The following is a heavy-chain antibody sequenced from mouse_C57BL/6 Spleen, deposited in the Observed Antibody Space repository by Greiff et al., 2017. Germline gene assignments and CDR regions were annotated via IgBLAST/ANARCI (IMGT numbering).Heavy chain of an antibody. D-gene: IGHD1-1*01. Sequence: DVKLVESGGGLVKPGGSLKLSCAASGFTFSDYGMHWVRQAPEKGLEWVAYISSGSSTIYYADTVKGRFTISRDNAKNTLFLQMTSLGSEDTAMYYCALDSSYDYWGQGTTLTVSS. J-gene: IGHJ2*01. V-gene: IGHV5-17*01. CDR3: ALDSSYDY. CDR2: ISSGSSTI. CDR1: GFTFSDYG.